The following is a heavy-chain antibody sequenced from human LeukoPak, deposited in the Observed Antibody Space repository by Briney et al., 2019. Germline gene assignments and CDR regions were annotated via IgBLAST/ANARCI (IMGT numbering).Heavy chain of an antibody. CDR2: IYYSGST. J-gene: IGHJ4*02. D-gene: IGHD3-10*01. CDR3: AMVRGVEPLG. CDR1: GFTVSSNY. V-gene: IGHV4-59*05. Sequence: PGGSLRLSCAASGFTVSSNYMSWVRQPPGKGLEWIGSIYYSGSTYYNPSLKSRVTISVDTSKNQFSLKLSSVTAADTAVYYCAMVRGVEPLGWGQGTLVTVSS.